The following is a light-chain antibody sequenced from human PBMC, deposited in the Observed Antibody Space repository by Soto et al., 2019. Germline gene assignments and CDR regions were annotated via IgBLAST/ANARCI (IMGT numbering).Light chain of an antibody. CDR2: DAS. Sequence: DIQMTQSPSTLSASVGDRVTITCRASQSISSWLAWYQQKPGKAPKLLIYDASSLESGVPSRFSGSGSGTEFTLTISSLQPDDFATYYCQQYNSNSWTFGQGTEVDIK. CDR1: QSISSW. V-gene: IGKV1-5*01. J-gene: IGKJ1*01. CDR3: QQYNSNSWT.